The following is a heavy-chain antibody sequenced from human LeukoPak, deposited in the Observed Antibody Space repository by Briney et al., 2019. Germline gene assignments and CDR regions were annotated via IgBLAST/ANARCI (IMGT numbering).Heavy chain of an antibody. CDR1: GFSISRYS. J-gene: IGHJ4*02. V-gene: IGHV3-21*01. CDR2: ISSWSSYI. Sequence: GGSLRLSCAASGFSISRYSMNWVRQAPGKGLEWVSSISSWSSYIYYADSVKGRFTISRDNAKNSLYLQMNSLRAEDTAVYYCARDQGLLVVAGRFGYWGQGTLVTVSS. CDR3: ARDQGLLVVAGRFGY. D-gene: IGHD6-19*01.